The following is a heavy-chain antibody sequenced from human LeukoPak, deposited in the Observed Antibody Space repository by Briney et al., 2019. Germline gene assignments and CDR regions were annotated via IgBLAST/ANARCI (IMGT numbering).Heavy chain of an antibody. CDR2: ISYDGSNK. Sequence: PGGSLRLSCAASGFTFSSYAMHWVRQAPGEGLEWVAVISYDGSNKYYADSVKGRFTISRDNSKNTLYLQMNSLRAEDTAVYYCARLSRGYSYGGFDYWGQGTLVTVSS. J-gene: IGHJ4*02. V-gene: IGHV3-30*04. CDR1: GFTFSSYA. CDR3: ARLSRGYSYGGFDY. D-gene: IGHD5-18*01.